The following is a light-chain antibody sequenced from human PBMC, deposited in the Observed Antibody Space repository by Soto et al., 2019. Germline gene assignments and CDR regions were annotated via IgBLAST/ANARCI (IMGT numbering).Light chain of an antibody. CDR2: AAS. J-gene: IGKJ1*01. V-gene: IGKV3-20*01. CDR1: QSVSNSY. CDR3: HQYGSAPRR. Sequence: EIVLTQSPGTLSLSPGERATLSCSASQSVSNSYLAWYQQKPGQAPRLLIYAASTRATGITERFSGSGSGTDFILTISRLEPEDFAVYHCHQYGSAPRRSGQGTKA.